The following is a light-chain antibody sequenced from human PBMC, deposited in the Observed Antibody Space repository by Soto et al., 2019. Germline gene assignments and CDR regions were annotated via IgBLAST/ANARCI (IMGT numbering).Light chain of an antibody. Sequence: NFMLTQPHSVSESPGKTVTISCTRSSGSIASNYVQWYQQRPGSSPTTVIYEDNQRPSGVPDRFSGSIDSSSNSASLTISGLKTEDEADYYCQSYASSTFSVFGGGTKLTVL. CDR3: QSYASSTFSV. CDR1: SGSIASNY. J-gene: IGLJ3*02. CDR2: EDN. V-gene: IGLV6-57*01.